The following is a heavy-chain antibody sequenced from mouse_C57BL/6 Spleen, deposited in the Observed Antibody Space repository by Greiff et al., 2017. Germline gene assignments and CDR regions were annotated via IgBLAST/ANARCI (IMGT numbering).Heavy chain of an antibody. D-gene: IGHD1-1*01. CDR2: IDPSDSET. Sequence: VQLQQPGAELVRPGSSVKLSCKASGYTFTSYWMHWVKQRPIQGLEWIGNIDPSDSETHYNQKFKDKATLTVDKSSSTAYMQLSSLTSEDSAVYYCAREGYGSSYRGMDYWGQGTSVTVSS. CDR1: GYTFTSYW. J-gene: IGHJ4*01. CDR3: AREGYGSSYRGMDY. V-gene: IGHV1-52*01.